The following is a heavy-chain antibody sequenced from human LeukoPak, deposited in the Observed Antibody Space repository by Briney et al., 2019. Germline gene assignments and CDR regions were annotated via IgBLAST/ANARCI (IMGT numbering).Heavy chain of an antibody. CDR1: GFTFSTYA. CDR3: AKGSPYSGSSFDS. J-gene: IGHJ4*02. D-gene: IGHD1-26*01. CDR2: ISGSAGST. Sequence: GGSLRLSCAASGFTFSTYAMSWVRQAPGKELEWVSAISGSAGSTYYADSVKGRFTISRDNSKNTLYLQMNSLRAEDTAVYYCAKGSPYSGSSFDSWGQGTLVTVSS. V-gene: IGHV3-23*01.